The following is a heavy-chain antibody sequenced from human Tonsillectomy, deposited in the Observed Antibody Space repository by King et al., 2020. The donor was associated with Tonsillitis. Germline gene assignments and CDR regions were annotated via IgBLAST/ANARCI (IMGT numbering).Heavy chain of an antibody. J-gene: IGHJ6*03. CDR1: GFTFSSYA. Sequence: VQLVESGGGLVQPGGSLRLSCAASGFTFSSYAMSWVRQAPGKGLEWVSAISGSGGSTYYADSVKGRFTISRDNSKNTLYLQMNSLRAEDTAVYYCAKDPDIVVVVAAASYMDVWGKGTTVTVSS. CDR2: ISGSGGST. D-gene: IGHD2-15*01. V-gene: IGHV3-23*04. CDR3: AKDPDIVVVVAAASYMDV.